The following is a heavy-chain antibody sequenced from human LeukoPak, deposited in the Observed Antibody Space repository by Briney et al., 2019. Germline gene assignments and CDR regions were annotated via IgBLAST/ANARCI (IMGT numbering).Heavy chain of an antibody. D-gene: IGHD2-21*01. CDR2: IHTNSGAT. V-gene: IGHV1-2*02. CDR1: GYTFTVYY. Sequence: ASVTVSCKAAGYTFTVYYMQWVRQAPGQGLGWRGWIHTNSGATNDAHKFRGSITMTRDTSITTAYMKLSRLRSDDTAVYYCARQPYFDAFDIWGQGTMVTVSS. J-gene: IGHJ3*02. CDR3: ARQPYFDAFDI.